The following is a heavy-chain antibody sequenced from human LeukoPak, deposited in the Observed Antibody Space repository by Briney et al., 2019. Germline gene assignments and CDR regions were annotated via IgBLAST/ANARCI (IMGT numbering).Heavy chain of an antibody. J-gene: IGHJ4*02. CDR2: INPNSGGT. Sequence: ASVKVFCKASGYTFTGYYMHWVRQAPGQGLEWMGWINPNSGGTNYAQKFQGRVTMTRDTSISTAYMELSRLRSDDTAVYYCARDLRRAAAGTGDYWGQGTLVTVSS. CDR3: ARDLRRAAAGTGDY. D-gene: IGHD6-13*01. V-gene: IGHV1-2*02. CDR1: GYTFTGYY.